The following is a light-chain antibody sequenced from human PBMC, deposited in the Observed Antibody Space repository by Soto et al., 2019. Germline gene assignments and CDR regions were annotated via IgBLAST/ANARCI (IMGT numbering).Light chain of an antibody. CDR1: QSLLNERGYIY. J-gene: IGKJ4*01. V-gene: IGKV2-28*01. CDR3: MQALQMPMT. CDR2: LGS. Sequence: DIVMTQSPLFLPVTPGEPASISCRSSQSLLNERGYIYLDWYLQKPGQSPQLLIYLGSNRASGVPARFSGTVSGTDFTLKISRVEAEDVGVYYCMQALQMPMTFGGGTKV.